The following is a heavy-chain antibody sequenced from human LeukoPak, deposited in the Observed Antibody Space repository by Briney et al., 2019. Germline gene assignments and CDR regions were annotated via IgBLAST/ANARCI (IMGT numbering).Heavy chain of an antibody. J-gene: IGHJ4*02. CDR3: ATPGENGDSLTFRY. D-gene: IGHD4-17*01. CDR2: ISYDGSNK. Sequence: LPGRSLRLSCAASGFTFRSYAMHWVRQAPGKGLEWVAVISYDGSNKYYAGSVKGRFTISRDNSKNTLYLQMNSLRAEDTAVYYCATPGENGDSLTFRYWGQGTLVTVSS. CDR1: GFTFRSYA. V-gene: IGHV3-30*04.